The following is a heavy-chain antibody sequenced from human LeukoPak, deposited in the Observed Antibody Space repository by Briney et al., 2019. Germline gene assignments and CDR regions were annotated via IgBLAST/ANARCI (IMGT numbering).Heavy chain of an antibody. J-gene: IGHJ3*02. CDR3: ARDKVFSSTKDIVVVPAAIPDAFDI. V-gene: IGHV1-2*02. CDR1: GYTFTGYY. CDR2: INPNSGGT. D-gene: IGHD2-2*01. Sequence: ASVKVSCKASGYTFTGYYMHWVRQAPGQGLEWMGWINPNSGGTNYAQKFQGRVTMTRDTSISTAYMELSRLRSDDTAVYNCARDKVFSSTKDIVVVPAAIPDAFDIWGQGTMVTVSS.